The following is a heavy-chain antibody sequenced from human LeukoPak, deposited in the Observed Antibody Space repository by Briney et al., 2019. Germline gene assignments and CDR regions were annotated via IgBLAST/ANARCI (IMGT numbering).Heavy chain of an antibody. CDR1: GGTFSIYA. V-gene: IGHV1-2*02. CDR2: INPHSGGT. J-gene: IGHJ3*02. D-gene: IGHD1-26*01. CDR3: ARDLNMGGSYSGAFDI. Sequence: ASVTVSCKASGGTFSIYAISWVRQAPGQGLEWMGWINPHSGGTNYTQKFQGRVTMTRDTSISTAYMELSRLRSDDTAVYYCARDLNMGGSYSGAFDIWGQGTMVTVSS.